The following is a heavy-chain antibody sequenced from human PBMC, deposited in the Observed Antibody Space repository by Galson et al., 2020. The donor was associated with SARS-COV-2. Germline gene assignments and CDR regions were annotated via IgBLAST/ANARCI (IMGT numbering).Heavy chain of an antibody. V-gene: IGHV3-23*01. CDR3: AKVMGDFGRYYQYYRMDV. D-gene: IGHD3-10*01. J-gene: IGHJ6*02. CDR1: GFLFSSYA. CDR2: IRGDGTTT. Sequence: GESLKISCEASGFLFSSYAMSWVRQAPGKGLEWVAGIRGDGTTTYHADSVKGRLTISRDNSKNTFYLQMDSLRVEDTAIYYCAKVMGDFGRYYQYYRMDVWGQGTTVTVSS.